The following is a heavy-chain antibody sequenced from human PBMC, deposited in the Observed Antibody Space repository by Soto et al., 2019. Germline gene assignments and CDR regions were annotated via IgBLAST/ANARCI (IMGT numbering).Heavy chain of an antibody. D-gene: IGHD1-1*01. J-gene: IGHJ3*02. CDR2: IYYSGST. CDR3: ASGTSTRDAFDI. Sequence: SETQSLTYTVSGGSISSGGYYWSWIRQHPGKGLEWIGYIYYSGSTYYNPSLKSRVTISVDTSKNQFSLKLSSVTAADTAVYYCASGTSTRDAFDIWGQGTMVTVSS. CDR1: GGSISSGGYY. V-gene: IGHV4-31*03.